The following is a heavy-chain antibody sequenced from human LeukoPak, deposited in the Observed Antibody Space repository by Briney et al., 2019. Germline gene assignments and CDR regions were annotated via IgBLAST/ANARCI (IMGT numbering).Heavy chain of an antibody. CDR1: GGSISSYY. CDR3: ARVGTHYYGSGSPIGDAFDI. V-gene: IGHV4-59*01. CDR2: IYYSGST. D-gene: IGHD3-10*01. J-gene: IGHJ3*02. Sequence: SETLSLTCTVSGGSISSYYWSWIRQPPGKGLEWIGYIYYSGSTNYNPSLKSRVTISVDTSKNQFSLKLSSVTAADTAVYYCARVGTHYYGSGSPIGDAFDIWGQGTVVTVSS.